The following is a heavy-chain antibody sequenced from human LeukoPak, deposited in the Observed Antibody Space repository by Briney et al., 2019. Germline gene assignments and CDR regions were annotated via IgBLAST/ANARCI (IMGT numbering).Heavy chain of an antibody. J-gene: IGHJ5*02. D-gene: IGHD3-22*01. CDR3: AGADYYDSSYWFDP. Sequence: SETLSLTCTVSGGSISSYYWSWIRQPPGKGLKGTGYIDYGGSTNYNPSIKSRVTISVDTSKNQFSLKLSSVTAADTAAYYCAGADYYDSSYWFDPWGQGTLVTVSS. V-gene: IGHV4-59*01. CDR2: IDYGGST. CDR1: GGSISSYY.